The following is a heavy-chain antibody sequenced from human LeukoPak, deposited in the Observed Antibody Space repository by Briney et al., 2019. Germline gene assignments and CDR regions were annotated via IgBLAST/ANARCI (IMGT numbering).Heavy chain of an antibody. CDR1: GFTFSRSW. V-gene: IGHV3-7*01. J-gene: IGHJ4*02. Sequence: PGGSLRLSCAASGFTFSRSWMDWVRQAPGKGLEWVANIKEDGSETHYVDSAKGRFTISRDNAKSSLYLRMDSLRVEDTAIYYCSESLNYWGQGTLVTVSS. CDR3: SESLNY. CDR2: IKEDGSET.